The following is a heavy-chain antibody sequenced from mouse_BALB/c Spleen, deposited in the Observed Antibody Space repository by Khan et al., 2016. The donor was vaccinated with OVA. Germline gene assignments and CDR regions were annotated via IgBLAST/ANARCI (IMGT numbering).Heavy chain of an antibody. CDR3: AKGLWSYYFALDY. D-gene: IGHD1-1*02. CDR2: IWGGGST. V-gene: IGHV2-6-5*01. Sequence: VQLQESGPGLVAPSQSLSITCTVSGFSLSDYGVSWIRQPPGKGLEWLGVIWGGGSTYYTSALKSRLSISKDNSKSQVFLKMNSLQTDDTAIYYCAKGLWSYYFALDYWGQGTSVTVSS. J-gene: IGHJ4*01. CDR1: GFSLSDYG.